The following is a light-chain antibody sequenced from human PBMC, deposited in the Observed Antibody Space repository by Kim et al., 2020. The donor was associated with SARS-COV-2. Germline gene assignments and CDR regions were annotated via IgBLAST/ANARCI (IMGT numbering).Light chain of an antibody. J-gene: IGLJ2*01. CDR2: DRN. CDR1: SLTRCS. Sequence: ALGKTVNITFRGDSLTRCSAVCYQQKPGQAALLVIYDRNNRPSGIPDRFSGSSSRDTAALPTTGAQAEDEADYYCCSGDSSGSNGAFGGGTQLTVL. CDR3: CSGDSSGSNGA. V-gene: IGLV3-19*01.